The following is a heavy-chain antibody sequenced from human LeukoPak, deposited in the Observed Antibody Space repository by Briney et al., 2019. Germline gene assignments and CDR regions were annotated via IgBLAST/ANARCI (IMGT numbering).Heavy chain of an antibody. CDR2: ISTYNGNT. D-gene: IGHD1-14*01. Sequence: ASVKVSCKASGYTFTSHGISWVRQAPGQGLEWMGWISTYNGNTNYAQKLQGRVSMTTDTSTSTAYMDLRSLRSEDTAVYYCATVAEDAYYRNRWFDPWGQGTLVTVSS. CDR3: ATVAEDAYYRNRWFDP. CDR1: GYTFTSHG. J-gene: IGHJ5*02. V-gene: IGHV1-18*01.